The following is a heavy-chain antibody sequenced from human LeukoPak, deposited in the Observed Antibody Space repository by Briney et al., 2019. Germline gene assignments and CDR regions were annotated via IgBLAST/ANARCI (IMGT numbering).Heavy chain of an antibody. CDR1: GFTFSSYE. CDR3: AKVSLGYCSSTSCPPLDY. Sequence: GGSLRLSCAASGFTFSSYEMNWVRQAPGKGLEWVSYISSSGSTIYYADSVKVRFTISRDNAKNSLYLQMNSLRAEDTAVYYCAKVSLGYCSSTSCPPLDYWGQGTLVTVSS. D-gene: IGHD2-2*01. V-gene: IGHV3-48*03. CDR2: ISSSGSTI. J-gene: IGHJ4*02.